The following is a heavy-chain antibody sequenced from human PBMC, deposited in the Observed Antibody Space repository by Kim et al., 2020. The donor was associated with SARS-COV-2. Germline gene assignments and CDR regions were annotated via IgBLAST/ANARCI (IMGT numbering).Heavy chain of an antibody. D-gene: IGHD3-22*01. CDR3: ARAWVRRGVITWFDP. CDR1: GGPINNYY. CDR2: IYSETT. V-gene: IGHV4-59*13. J-gene: IGHJ5*02. Sequence: SETLSLTCTITGGPINNYYWSWIRQTPGKGLEWIGCIYSETTNYSPSFKSRVTISADTSKRQLSLKLKSVTAADTAVYYCARAWVRRGVITWFDPWGQGAPVIVS.